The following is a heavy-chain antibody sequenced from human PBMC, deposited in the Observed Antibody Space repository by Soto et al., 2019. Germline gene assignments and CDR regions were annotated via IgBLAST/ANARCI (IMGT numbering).Heavy chain of an antibody. CDR2: INYSGTT. CDR3: ARLGGYVSVGYYYLWDS. CDR1: DGSMNSDSYY. V-gene: IGHV4-39*01. Sequence: SETLSLTCSVSDGSMNSDSYYWGWIRQPPGKGLEWIGVINYSGTTFHNVSLKSRVTMSVDSSRNQLSLKLTSVTAADTAVYYCARLGGYVSVGYYYLWDSWGQGTLVTVSS. J-gene: IGHJ4*02. D-gene: IGHD3-22*01.